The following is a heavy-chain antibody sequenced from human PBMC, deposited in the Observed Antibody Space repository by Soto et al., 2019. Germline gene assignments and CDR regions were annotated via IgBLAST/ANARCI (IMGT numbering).Heavy chain of an antibody. V-gene: IGHV4-31*03. CDR3: ARAGIAVAGSMDV. Sequence: SETLSLTCTVSGGSISSGGYYWSWIRQHPGKGLEWIGYIYYSGSTYYNPSLKSRVTISVDTSKNQFSLKLSSVTAADTAVYYCARAGIAVAGSMDVWGQGTTVTVSS. D-gene: IGHD6-19*01. CDR1: GGSISSGGYY. J-gene: IGHJ6*02. CDR2: IYYSGST.